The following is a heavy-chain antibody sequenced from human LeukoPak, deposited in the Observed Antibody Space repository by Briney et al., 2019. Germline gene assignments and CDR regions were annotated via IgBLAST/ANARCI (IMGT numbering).Heavy chain of an antibody. Sequence: PSETLSLTCTVSGDSVSSGSHYWSWIPQPPGKGLGCIGYFSNSGSTNYNPSLKSRVTISVDTSKNQLSLNLNSVTAADTAVYYCARSYYDFWSGSYYYYMDVWGKGTTVTVSS. CDR1: GDSVSSGSHY. CDR2: FSNSGST. V-gene: IGHV4-61*01. CDR3: ARSYYDFWSGSYYYYMDV. D-gene: IGHD3-3*01. J-gene: IGHJ6*03.